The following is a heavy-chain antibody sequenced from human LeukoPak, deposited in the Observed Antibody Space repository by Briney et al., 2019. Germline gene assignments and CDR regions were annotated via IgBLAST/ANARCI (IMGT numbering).Heavy chain of an antibody. V-gene: IGHV3-23*01. Sequence: GGSLRLSCAASGFTFSSYAMCWVGQAPGRGREWVSAISGSGGSTYYEDSVKGRFTISRDNAKNSLYLQLSSLRAEGTAVYYCAGSIAAAADWFDPWGQGTLVTVSS. CDR2: ISGSGGST. CDR3: AGSIAAAADWFDP. D-gene: IGHD6-13*01. CDR1: GFTFSSYA. J-gene: IGHJ5*02.